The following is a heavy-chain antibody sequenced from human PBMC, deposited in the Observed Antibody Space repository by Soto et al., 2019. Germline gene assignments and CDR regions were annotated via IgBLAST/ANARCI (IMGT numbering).Heavy chain of an antibody. CDR2: INYSGST. Sequence: SETLSLTCAVYGGSFSGYYWTWIRQPPGKGLEWIGSINYSGSTYYNPSLKSRVTISVDTSKNQFSLKLSSVTAADTAVYYCARLWNWRGWSLTVWYWGQGTLVTVSS. V-gene: IGHV4-34*01. CDR3: ARLWNWRGWSLTVWY. D-gene: IGHD6-19*01. J-gene: IGHJ4*02. CDR1: GGSFSGYY.